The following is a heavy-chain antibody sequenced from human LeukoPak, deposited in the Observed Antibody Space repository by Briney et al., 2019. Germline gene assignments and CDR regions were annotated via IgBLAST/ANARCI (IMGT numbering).Heavy chain of an antibody. CDR3: ARGGNTMIVVVKYMDV. Sequence: GGSLRLSCAASGFTFSSYGMQWVRQAPGKGLEWVAFIRYDGSNKYYADSVKGRFTISRDNSKNTQYLQMNSLRAEDTAEYYCARGGNTMIVVVKYMDVWGKGTTVTVSS. V-gene: IGHV3-30*02. CDR2: IRYDGSNK. J-gene: IGHJ6*03. CDR1: GFTFSSYG. D-gene: IGHD3-22*01.